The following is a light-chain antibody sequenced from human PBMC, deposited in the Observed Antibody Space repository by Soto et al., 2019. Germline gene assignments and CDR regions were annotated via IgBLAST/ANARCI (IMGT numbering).Light chain of an antibody. V-gene: IGLV2-14*01. CDR3: SSYTGSGTLI. Sequence: QSVLTQPASVSGSPGQSITISCTGTGSDVGGYNFVSWYQQQPGKAPKLMVYEVTNRPSGVSYRFSGSKSGNTASLTISGLQAEDEADYFCSSYTGSGTLIFGGGTKLTVL. CDR1: GSDVGGYNF. CDR2: EVT. J-gene: IGLJ2*01.